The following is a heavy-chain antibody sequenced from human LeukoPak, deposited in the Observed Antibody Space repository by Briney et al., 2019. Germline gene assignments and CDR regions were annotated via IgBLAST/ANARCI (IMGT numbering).Heavy chain of an antibody. V-gene: IGHV4-34*01. D-gene: IGHD3-3*01. CDR2: INHSGTT. CDR1: GGSFRGYY. Sequence: ETLSLTCAVYGGSFRGYYWSWIRQSPGKGLEWIGEINHSGTTNYNPSLKSRVAISVDTSKNQFSLKLTSMTAEDTAVYYCARSERLLQAPFDPWGRGTLVTVSS. J-gene: IGHJ5*02. CDR3: ARSERLLQAPFDP.